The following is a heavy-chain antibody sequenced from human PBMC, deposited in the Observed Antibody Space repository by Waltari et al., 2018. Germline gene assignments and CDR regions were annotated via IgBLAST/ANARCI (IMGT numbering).Heavy chain of an antibody. CDR1: GGSFSGYY. J-gene: IGHJ4*02. CDR2: INHSGST. CDR3: ARGFSRITIFGVVGKDGFDY. D-gene: IGHD3-3*01. Sequence: QVQLQQWGAGLLKPSETLSLTCAVYGGSFSGYYWSWIRPPPGKGLEWIGEINHSGSTNYNPSLKSRVTISVDTSKNQFSLKLSSVTAADTTVYYCARGFSRITIFGVVGKDGFDYWGQGTLVTVSS. V-gene: IGHV4-34*01.